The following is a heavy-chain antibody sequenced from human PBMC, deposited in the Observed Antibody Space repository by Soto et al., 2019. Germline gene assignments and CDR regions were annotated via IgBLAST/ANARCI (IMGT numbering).Heavy chain of an antibody. Sequence: GESLKISSKGSGYSFTSYWIGWVRQMPGKGLEWMGIIYPGDSDTRYSPSFQGQVTISADKSISTAYLQWSSLKASDTAMYYCARRVGLSSSSTPYYYYYMDVWGKGTTVTVSS. J-gene: IGHJ6*03. D-gene: IGHD6-13*01. CDR1: GYSFTSYW. CDR2: IYPGDSDT. V-gene: IGHV5-51*01. CDR3: ARRVGLSSSSTPYYYYYMDV.